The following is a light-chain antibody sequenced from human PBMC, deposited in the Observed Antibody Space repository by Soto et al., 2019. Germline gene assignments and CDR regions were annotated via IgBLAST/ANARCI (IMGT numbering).Light chain of an antibody. CDR1: RSILHSDGNTY. Sequence: DIVLTQTPLSSPVTLGQPASFSCRSSRSILHSDGNTYLSWLHQRPGQPPRLLIYQISKRLSGVPDRFSGSGAGTSFTLKISRVEAQDVGIYFCMQSLQLRTFGQGTKVDIK. CDR3: MQSLQLRT. J-gene: IGKJ1*01. V-gene: IGKV2-24*01. CDR2: QIS.